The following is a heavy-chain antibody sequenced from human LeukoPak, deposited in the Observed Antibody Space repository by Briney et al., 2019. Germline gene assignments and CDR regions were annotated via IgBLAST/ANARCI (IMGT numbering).Heavy chain of an antibody. CDR2: INHSGST. V-gene: IGHV4-34*01. J-gene: IGHJ4*02. D-gene: IGHD5-18*01. CDR3: ARVDTAMVHWCGIEY. CDR1: GGSFSGYY. Sequence: SETLSLTCAVYGGSFSGYYWSWIRQPPGKGLEWIGEINHSGSTNYNPSLKSRVTISVDTSKYQFSLKLSSVTAADTAVYYCARVDTAMVHWCGIEYWGQGTLVTVSS.